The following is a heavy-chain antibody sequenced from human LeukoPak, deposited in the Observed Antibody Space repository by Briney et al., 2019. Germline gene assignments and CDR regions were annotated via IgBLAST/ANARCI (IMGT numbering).Heavy chain of an antibody. J-gene: IGHJ6*03. D-gene: IGHD1-7*01. Sequence: ASVKVSCKASGGTFSSYTISWVRQAPGQGLEGRGRIIPILGIANYAQKFQGRVTITADKSTSTAYMELGSLRSEDTAVYYCAAVYITGTTSYYYYMDVWGKGTTVTVSS. CDR1: GGTFSSYT. V-gene: IGHV1-69*02. CDR3: AAVYITGTTSYYYYMDV. CDR2: IIPILGIA.